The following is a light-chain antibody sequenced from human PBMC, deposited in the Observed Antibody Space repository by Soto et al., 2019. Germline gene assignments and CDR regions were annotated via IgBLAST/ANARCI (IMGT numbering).Light chain of an antibody. Sequence: QSVLTEPASVSGSPGQSITLSCTGTSSDVGGYNYVSWYQQNPGTAPKLLIDDVSNRPSGASNRFSGSMSANTDSLPLSGLQADDEADYYCSSYTSSSNVYVFATGTKVT. CDR3: SSYTSSSNVYV. J-gene: IGLJ1*01. CDR2: DVS. V-gene: IGLV2-14*01. CDR1: SSDVGGYNY.